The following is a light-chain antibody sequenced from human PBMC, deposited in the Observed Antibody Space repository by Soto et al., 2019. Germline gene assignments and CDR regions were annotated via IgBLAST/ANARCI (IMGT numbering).Light chain of an antibody. J-gene: IGKJ3*01. CDR2: GAS. Sequence: EIVLTQSPGTLSLSPGERASLSCRADQSVNSVYLAWYQHKPGQAPRLLIYGASDRATGIPDRFSGSGSGTDFTLTISRREPEEFAVYYCQQYVTSPFTFGPGTKVDI. V-gene: IGKV3-20*01. CDR3: QQYVTSPFT. CDR1: QSVNSVY.